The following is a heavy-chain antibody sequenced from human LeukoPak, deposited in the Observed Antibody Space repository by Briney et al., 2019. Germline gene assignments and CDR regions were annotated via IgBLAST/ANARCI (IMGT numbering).Heavy chain of an antibody. J-gene: IGHJ4*02. CDR3: AKGTLGSCSGASCYPLDY. Sequence: GASLRLSCAASGFTFSSYAMAWVRQAPVKGLEWVSVITDSGINTYYTDSVKGRFTIPRDNSKNTLYLQMNSLRAEDTAVYYCAKGTLGSCSGASCYPLDYWGQGTLVTVSS. CDR1: GFTFSSYA. V-gene: IGHV3-23*01. CDR2: ITDSGINT. D-gene: IGHD2-15*01.